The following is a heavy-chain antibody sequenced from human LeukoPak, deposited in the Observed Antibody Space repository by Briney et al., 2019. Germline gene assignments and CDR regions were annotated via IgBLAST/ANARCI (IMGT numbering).Heavy chain of an antibody. J-gene: IGHJ6*02. CDR2: IYYSGST. CDR3: ARESTSRYYYYYYGMDV. V-gene: IGHV4-39*02. CDR1: GGSISSSSYY. Sequence: SETLSHTCTVSGGSISSSSYYWGWLRQPPGKGLEWIGSIYYSGSTYYNPSLKSRVTISVDTSKNQFSLKLSSVTAADTAVYYCARESTSRYYYYYYGMDVWGQGTTVTVSS. D-gene: IGHD2-2*01.